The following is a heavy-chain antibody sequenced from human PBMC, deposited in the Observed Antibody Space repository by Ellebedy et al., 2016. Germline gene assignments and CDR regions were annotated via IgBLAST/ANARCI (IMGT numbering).Heavy chain of an antibody. V-gene: IGHV3-48*04. J-gene: IGHJ4*02. CDR1: GFTFSSYS. Sequence: GGSLRLSXAASGFTFSSYSMNWVRQAPGKGLEWVSYITSSSSTIYYADSVKGRFTISRDNAKNSLYLQMNSLRAEDTAVYYCARDRIETGTGYNDYWGQGTLVTVSS. CDR3: ARDRIETGTGYNDY. CDR2: ITSSSSTI. D-gene: IGHD1-1*01.